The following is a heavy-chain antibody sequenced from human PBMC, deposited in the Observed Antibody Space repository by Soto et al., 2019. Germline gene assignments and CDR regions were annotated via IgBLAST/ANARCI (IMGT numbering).Heavy chain of an antibody. D-gene: IGHD3-16*01. J-gene: IGHJ1*01. CDR1: GYTFSAYY. Sequence: QVQLVQSGAEVKEPVDSVRVSCEASGYTFSAYYIHWVRQAPGQGLEWMGWINPKFGDTTYAQDFQGRVTMTRDMSISTVYMELSRLTSDDTAIYYCARWGTTGGLDVWGQGTLVSVSS. V-gene: IGHV1-2*02. CDR3: ARWGTTGGLDV. CDR2: INPKFGDT.